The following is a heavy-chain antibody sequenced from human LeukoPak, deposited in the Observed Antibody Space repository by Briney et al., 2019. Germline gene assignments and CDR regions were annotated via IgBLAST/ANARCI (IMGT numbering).Heavy chain of an antibody. V-gene: IGHV1-18*01. CDR1: GYTFTSYG. D-gene: IGHD3-22*01. J-gene: IGHJ4*02. CDR2: ISAYNGNT. CDR3: ARADTYYYDSSGYYWFDY. Sequence: GASVKVSCKASGYTFTSYGISWVRQAPGQGLEWMGWISAYNGNTNYAQKLQGRVTMTTDTSTSTAYMELRSLRSDDTAVYYCARADTYYYDSSGYYWFDYWGQGTLVAVSS.